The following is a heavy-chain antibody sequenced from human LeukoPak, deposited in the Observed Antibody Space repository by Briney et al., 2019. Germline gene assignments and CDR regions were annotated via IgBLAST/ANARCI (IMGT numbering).Heavy chain of an antibody. CDR1: RFTFSTYA. CDR3: AKSLYYYDSTFDY. CDR2: ISGSGDST. J-gene: IGHJ4*02. V-gene: IGHV3-23*01. D-gene: IGHD3-22*01. Sequence: PGGSLTLSCTASRFTFSTYAMSWVRQAPGKGLEWVSTISGSGDSTYYADSMKGRFTISRDNSKNTLYLQVNSLRAEDTAVYYCAKSLYYYDSTFDYWGQGTLVTVSS.